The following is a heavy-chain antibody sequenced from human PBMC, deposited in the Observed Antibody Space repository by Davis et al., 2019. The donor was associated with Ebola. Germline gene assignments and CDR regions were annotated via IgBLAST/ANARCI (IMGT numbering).Heavy chain of an antibody. D-gene: IGHD1-26*01. V-gene: IGHV4-59*08. J-gene: IGHJ4*02. CDR3: ARHSGSYYGQFDY. CDR1: GGSISSYY. Sequence: SETLSLTCAVSGGSISSYYWSWIRQPPGKGLEWIGYIYYSGSTNYNPSLKSRVTISVDTSKNQFSLKLSSVTAVDTAVYYCARHSGSYYGQFDYWGQGTLVTVSS. CDR2: IYYSGST.